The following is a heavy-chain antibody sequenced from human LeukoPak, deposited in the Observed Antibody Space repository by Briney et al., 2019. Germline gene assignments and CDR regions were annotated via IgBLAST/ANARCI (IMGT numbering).Heavy chain of an antibody. D-gene: IGHD5-24*01. CDR1: GFTFSSYA. CDR3: ARTWGEMTTIDY. Sequence: GGSLRLSCAASGFTFSSYAMSWVRQAPGKGLEWVANIKHDGSEKYYVDSVKGRFTISRDNAKNSPCLQMNSLRAEDTAVYYCARTWGEMTTIDYWGQGTLVTVSS. V-gene: IGHV3-7*01. J-gene: IGHJ4*02. CDR2: IKHDGSEK.